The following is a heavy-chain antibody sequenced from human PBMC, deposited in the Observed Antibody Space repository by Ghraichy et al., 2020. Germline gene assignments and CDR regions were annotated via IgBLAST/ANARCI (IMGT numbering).Heavy chain of an antibody. CDR3: ARTPGARCSGGSCYSRYYFDY. Sequence: GSLRLSCTVSGGSISSYYWSWIRQPPGKGLEWIGYIYYSGSTNYNPSLKSRVTISVDTSKNQFSLKLSSVTAADTAVYYCARTPGARCSGGSCYSRYYFDYWGQGTLVTVSS. D-gene: IGHD2-15*01. J-gene: IGHJ4*02. CDR2: IYYSGST. CDR1: GGSISSYY. V-gene: IGHV4-59*01.